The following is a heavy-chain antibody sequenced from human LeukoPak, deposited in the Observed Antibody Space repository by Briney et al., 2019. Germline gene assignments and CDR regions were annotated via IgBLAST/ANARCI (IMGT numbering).Heavy chain of an antibody. D-gene: IGHD3-10*01. Sequence: ASVKVSCKSSGYIFTDHFIHWVRQAPGQGLEWMGWINPNSGGTNNAQKFQGRVTMTGDTSIRTAYMELRRLRSDDTAVYYCAREYYYGSGDGNIWGQGTMVTVSS. V-gene: IGHV1-2*02. CDR2: INPNSGGT. J-gene: IGHJ3*02. CDR1: GYIFTDHF. CDR3: AREYYYGSGDGNI.